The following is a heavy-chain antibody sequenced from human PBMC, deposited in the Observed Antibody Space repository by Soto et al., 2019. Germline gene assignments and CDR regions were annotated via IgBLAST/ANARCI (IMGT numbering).Heavy chain of an antibody. J-gene: IGHJ4*02. CDR2: ISYDGSNK. Sequence: QVQLVESGGGVVQPGRSLRLSCAASGFTFSSYGMHWVRQAPGKGLEWVAVISYDGSNKYYADSVKGRFTISRDNSKNTLYLQMNRLRAEDTAVYYCARIFSYTDYWGQGTLVTVSS. D-gene: IGHD1-26*01. CDR3: ARIFSYTDY. V-gene: IGHV3-30*03. CDR1: GFTFSSYG.